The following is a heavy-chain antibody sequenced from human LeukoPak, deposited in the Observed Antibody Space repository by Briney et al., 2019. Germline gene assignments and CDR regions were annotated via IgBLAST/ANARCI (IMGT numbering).Heavy chain of an antibody. CDR3: AREVRGLYYDILTGYYDAFDI. J-gene: IGHJ3*02. V-gene: IGHV3-48*04. D-gene: IGHD3-9*01. CDR1: GFTFSSYS. Sequence: GGSLRLSCAASGFTFSSYSMNWVRQAPGKGLEWVSYISSSSSTIYYADSVKGRFTISRDNAKNSLYLQMNSLRAEDTAVYYCAREVRGLYYDILTGYYDAFDIWGQGTMVTVSS. CDR2: ISSSSSTI.